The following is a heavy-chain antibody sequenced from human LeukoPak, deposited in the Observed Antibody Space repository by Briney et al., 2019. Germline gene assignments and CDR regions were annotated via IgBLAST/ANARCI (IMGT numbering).Heavy chain of an antibody. Sequence: PSETLSLTCAVYGGSFSGYYWSWIRQPPGKGLEWLGEINHSGSTNYNSSLKSRVTISVDTSKNQFSLKVSSVTAADTAVYYCAREKMRRYSYGYAHWGQGTLVTVSS. CDR2: INHSGST. V-gene: IGHV4-34*01. CDR1: GGSFSGYY. D-gene: IGHD5-18*01. CDR3: AREKMRRYSYGYAH. J-gene: IGHJ4*02.